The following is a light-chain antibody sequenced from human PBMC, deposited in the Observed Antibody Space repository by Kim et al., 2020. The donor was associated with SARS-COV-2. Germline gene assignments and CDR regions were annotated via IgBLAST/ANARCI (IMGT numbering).Light chain of an antibody. J-gene: IGLJ2*01. CDR2: SNN. CDR1: SSNIGSNY. V-gene: IGLV1-44*01. Sequence: QSVLTQPPSASGTPGQRVTISCSGSSSNIGSNYVYWYQQLPGTAPKLLIYSNNQRPSGVPDRFSGSKSGTSASLAISGLQSEDEADYCCAAWDDSLNCVVFGGGTQLTVL. CDR3: AAWDDSLNCVV.